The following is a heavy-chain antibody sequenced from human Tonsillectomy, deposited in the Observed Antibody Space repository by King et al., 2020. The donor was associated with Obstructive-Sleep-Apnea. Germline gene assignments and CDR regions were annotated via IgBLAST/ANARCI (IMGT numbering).Heavy chain of an antibody. CDR3: AKGSLRYVDWFWSAFDI. V-gene: IGHV3-30*02. D-gene: IGHD3-9*01. CDR2: IRYDGSNK. J-gene: IGHJ3*02. CDR1: GFTFSSYG. Sequence: VQLVESGGGVVQPGGSLRLSCAASGFTFSSYGMHWVRQAPGKGLEWVAFIRYDGSNKYYADSVKGRFTISRDNSKNTLYLQMNSLRAEDTAVYYCAKGSLRYVDWFWSAFDIWGQGTMVTVSS.